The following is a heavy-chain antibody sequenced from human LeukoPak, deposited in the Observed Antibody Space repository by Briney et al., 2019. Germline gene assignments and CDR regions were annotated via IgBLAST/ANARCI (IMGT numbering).Heavy chain of an antibody. CDR2: IKQDGSDM. Sequence: PGGSLRLSCAASGFTFSSYWMSWVRQAPGKGLEWVANIKQDGSDMYYVDSVKGRFTISRDNAKSSLYLQMDSLRVGDTAVYYCARDSTVGRYWGQGTLVTVSS. CDR1: GFTFSSYW. CDR3: ARDSTVGRY. D-gene: IGHD2-8*02. V-gene: IGHV3-7*01. J-gene: IGHJ4*02.